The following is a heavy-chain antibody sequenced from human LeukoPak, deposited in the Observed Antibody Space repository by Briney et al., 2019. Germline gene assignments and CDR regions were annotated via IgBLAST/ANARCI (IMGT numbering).Heavy chain of an antibody. CDR3: ARFFNGNAGDGGY. V-gene: IGHV1-46*01. J-gene: IGHJ4*02. CDR1: GYTFTNDY. D-gene: IGHD2-8*01. CDR2: ISPNDGST. Sequence: ASAKVSCKPSGYTFTNDYMHCVRQAPGPGREWLGIISPNDGSTSYALKFQGRVTMTRDTSTSTVYMELSSLRSEDTAVYYCARFFNGNAGDGGYWGQGTLVTVSS.